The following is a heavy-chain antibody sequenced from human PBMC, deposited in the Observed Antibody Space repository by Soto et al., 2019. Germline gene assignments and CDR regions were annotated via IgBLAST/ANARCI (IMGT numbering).Heavy chain of an antibody. Sequence: EVQLLESGGGLVQPGGSLRLSCAASVFTFSSYAMSWVRQAPGKGLEWVSAISGSGSSTYYADSVKGRFTISRDNSKNTLYLQMNSLRAEDTAVYYCAKGGTSGWADFDYWGQGTLVTVSS. CDR1: VFTFSSYA. J-gene: IGHJ4*02. CDR2: ISGSGSST. V-gene: IGHV3-23*01. D-gene: IGHD6-19*01. CDR3: AKGGTSGWADFDY.